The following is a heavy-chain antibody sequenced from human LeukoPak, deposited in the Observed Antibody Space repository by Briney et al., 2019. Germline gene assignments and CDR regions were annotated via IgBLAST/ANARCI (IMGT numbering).Heavy chain of an antibody. J-gene: IGHJ3*02. CDR1: GGSIISYH. CDR2: IFYSGTT. Sequence: SEALSLTCTVSGGSIISYHWSWIRQPAGKGLEWMGHIFYSGTTNYNPSLQSRVSLSVDTSNNEFFLKLSSVTAADTAVYYFARDTPWGGPNLPDAFDIWGHGTMVTVSS. V-gene: IGHV4-59*12. D-gene: IGHD2-15*01. CDR3: ARDTPWGGPNLPDAFDI.